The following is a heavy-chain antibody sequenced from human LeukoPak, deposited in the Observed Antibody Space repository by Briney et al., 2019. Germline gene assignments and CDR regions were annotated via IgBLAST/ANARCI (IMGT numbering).Heavy chain of an antibody. CDR2: IYTSGST. Sequence: SETLSLTCTVSGGSISSYYWSWIRQPAGKGLEWIGRIYTSGSTNYNPSLKSRVTMSVDTSKNQFSLKLSSVTAADTAVYYCARRYYDILTPAVYYYYGMDVWGQGTTVTVSS. J-gene: IGHJ6*02. V-gene: IGHV4-4*07. CDR3: ARRYYDILTPAVYYYYGMDV. CDR1: GGSISSYY. D-gene: IGHD3-9*01.